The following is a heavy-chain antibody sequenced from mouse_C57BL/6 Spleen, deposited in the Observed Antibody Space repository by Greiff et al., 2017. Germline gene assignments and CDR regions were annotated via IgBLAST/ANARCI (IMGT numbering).Heavy chain of an antibody. CDR2: FYPGDGDT. D-gene: IGHD3-2*02. V-gene: IGHV1-82*01. J-gene: IGHJ4*01. CDR1: GYAFSSSW. CDR3: ARWTAQATYYAMDY. Sequence: QVQLQQSGPELVKPGASVKISCKASGYAFSSSWMNWVKPRPGKGLEWIGRFYPGDGDTNYNGKFKGKAPLTAEKSSSTAYMQLSSLTSEDSAVDFCARWTAQATYYAMDYWGQGTSVTVSS.